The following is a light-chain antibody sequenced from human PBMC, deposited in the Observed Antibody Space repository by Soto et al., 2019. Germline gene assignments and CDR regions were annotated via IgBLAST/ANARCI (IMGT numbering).Light chain of an antibody. CDR3: QQGNSLPLT. J-gene: IGKJ4*01. Sequence: DIQMTQSPSSVSASVGDSVTITCRASQSVRTWLAWYQQKEGKAPKLLIYGATSLQRGVPPRFRGSGYGTEFTLTISSLLPEDFATYYCQQGNSLPLTFGGGTKVEIK. CDR2: GAT. V-gene: IGKV1D-12*01. CDR1: QSVRTW.